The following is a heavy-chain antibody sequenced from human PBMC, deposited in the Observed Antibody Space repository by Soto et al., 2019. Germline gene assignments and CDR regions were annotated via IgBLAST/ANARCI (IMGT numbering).Heavy chain of an antibody. CDR2: IDPSDSYT. CDR1: GYSFAGYW. J-gene: IGHJ4*02. CDR3: ARHYSSSWYYFDY. D-gene: IGHD6-13*01. V-gene: IGHV5-10-1*01. Sequence: GESLKISCQGSGYSFAGYWITWVRQKPGKGLEWMGRIDPSDSYTNYSPSFQGHVTISADKSISTAYLQWSSLKASDTAMYYCARHYSSSWYYFDYWGQGTLVTVSS.